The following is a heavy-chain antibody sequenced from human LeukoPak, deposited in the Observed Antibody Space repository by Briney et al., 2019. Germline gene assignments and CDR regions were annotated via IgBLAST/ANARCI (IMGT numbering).Heavy chain of an antibody. J-gene: IGHJ4*02. CDR2: ISSSGRTI. CDR3: ARDRVAALDY. V-gene: IGHV3-48*03. Sequence: AGGSLRLSCAASEFTFSSYEMNWVRQAPGKGLEWVSYISSSGRTIYYADSVKGRFTISRDNAKNSLYLQMNILRAEDTAVYYCARDRVAALDYWGQGTLVTVSS. CDR1: EFTFSSYE. D-gene: IGHD6-6*01.